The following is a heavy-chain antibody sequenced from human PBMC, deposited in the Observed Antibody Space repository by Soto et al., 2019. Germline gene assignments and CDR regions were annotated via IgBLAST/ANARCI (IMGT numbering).Heavy chain of an antibody. CDR1: GFTFSSYS. V-gene: IGHV3-48*02. CDR3: ARDSAVVWYNWFDP. D-gene: IGHD3-22*01. Sequence: GGSLRLSCAASGFTFSSYSMNWVRQAPGKGLEWVSYISSSSSTIYYADSVKGRFTISRDNAKNSLYLQMNSLRDEDTAVYYCARDSAVVWYNWFDPWGQGTLVTVSS. CDR2: ISSSSSTI. J-gene: IGHJ5*02.